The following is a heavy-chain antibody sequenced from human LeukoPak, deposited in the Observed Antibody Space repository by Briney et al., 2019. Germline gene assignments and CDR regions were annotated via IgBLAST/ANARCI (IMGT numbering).Heavy chain of an antibody. CDR1: GGSIISYY. CDR3: ARAGDCGGDCYMSRFDP. Sequence: PLETLSLTCTVSGGSIISYYWSWIRQPPGKGLEWIGYIYYSGSTNYNPSLKSRVTISVDTSKNQFSLKLSSVTAADTAVYYCARAGDCGGDCYMSRFDPWGQGTLVTVSS. J-gene: IGHJ5*02. D-gene: IGHD2-21*02. CDR2: IYYSGST. V-gene: IGHV4-59*01.